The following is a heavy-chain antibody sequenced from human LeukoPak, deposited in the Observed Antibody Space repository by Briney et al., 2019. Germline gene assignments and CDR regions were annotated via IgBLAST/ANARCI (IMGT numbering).Heavy chain of an antibody. V-gene: IGHV4-59*01. D-gene: IGHD2-15*01. J-gene: IGHJ4*02. CDR1: GGSISSYY. CDR2: IYYTGST. Sequence: PSETLSLTCTVSGGSISSYYWSWIRQPPGKGLEWIGYIYYTGSTSYNPSLRSRVSISIDTSKNQFSLKLSSVTAADTAVYYCARRMPSGTVDNWGQGTLVTVSS. CDR3: ARRMPSGTVDN.